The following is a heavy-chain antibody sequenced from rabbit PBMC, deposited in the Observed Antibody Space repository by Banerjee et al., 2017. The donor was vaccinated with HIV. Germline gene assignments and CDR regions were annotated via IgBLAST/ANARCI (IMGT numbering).Heavy chain of an antibody. Sequence: QSLEESGGDLVKPGASLTLTCTASGFSFSSSYYMCWVRQAPGKGLEWSACIWTRTEDTWYASWVNGRFTISKTSSTTVTLQMTSLTVADTAIYFCARWDVSGNRAYNVWGQGTLVTVS. CDR2: IWTRTEDT. J-gene: IGHJ4*01. CDR1: GFSFSSSYY. D-gene: IGHD1-1*01. V-gene: IGHV1S40*01. CDR3: ARWDVSGNRAYNV.